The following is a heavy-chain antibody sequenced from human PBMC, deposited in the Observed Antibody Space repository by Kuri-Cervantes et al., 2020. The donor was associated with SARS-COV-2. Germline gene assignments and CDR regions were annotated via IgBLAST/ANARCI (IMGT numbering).Heavy chain of an antibody. V-gene: IGHV3-11*05. D-gene: IGHD3-22*01. CDR3: ARDLYYYDSSGYYDY. CDR2: ISSSSGYT. Sequence: GESLKISCAASGFTFSDYYMSWIRQAPGKGLEWVSYISSSSGYTNYADSVKGRSTISRDNAKNSLYLQMNSLRAEDTAVYYCARDLYYYDSSGYYDYWGQGTLVTVSS. CDR1: GFTFSDYY. J-gene: IGHJ4*02.